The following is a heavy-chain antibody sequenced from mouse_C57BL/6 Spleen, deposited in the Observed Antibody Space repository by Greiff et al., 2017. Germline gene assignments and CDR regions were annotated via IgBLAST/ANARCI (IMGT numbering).Heavy chain of an antibody. Sequence: QVQLKESGAELVKPGASVKISCKASGYAFSSYWMNWVKQRPGKGLEWIGQIYPGDGDTNYNRKFKGKATMTADKSSSTAYMQLSSLTSEDSAVYFCARDFTTVPHYYAMDDWGQGTSVTVSS. CDR3: ARDFTTVPHYYAMDD. V-gene: IGHV1-80*01. CDR2: IYPGDGDT. D-gene: IGHD1-1*01. J-gene: IGHJ4*01. CDR1: GYAFSSYW.